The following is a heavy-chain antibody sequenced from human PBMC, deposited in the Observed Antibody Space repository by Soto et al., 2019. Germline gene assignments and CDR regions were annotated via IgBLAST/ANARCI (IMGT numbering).Heavy chain of an antibody. CDR3: ARGLASTPVY. V-gene: IGHV1-18*01. J-gene: IGHJ4*02. Sequence: QVQLVQSGAEVKKPGASVKVSCKASGYTFTNSGISWVRQAPGQGLEWMGWISAYNGNTNYAQKLQDRGTMTTDTTTSTAYKEQRRMRSDDTPVEYCARGLASTPVYWGQGTLVTVSS. CDR2: ISAYNGNT. CDR1: GYTFTNSG. D-gene: IGHD6-19*01.